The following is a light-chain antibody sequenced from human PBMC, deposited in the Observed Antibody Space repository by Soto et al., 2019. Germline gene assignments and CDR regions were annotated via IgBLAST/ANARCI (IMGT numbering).Light chain of an antibody. CDR2: DAS. V-gene: IGKV1-5*01. CDR1: QNIRSR. Sequence: DFQMTQSPSTLSASVGDRVTITCRASQNIRSRLAWFQQKPGKAPQLLIYDASSLESGVPQRFSGSGSGTEFTLTISSLQPDDFATYYCQQYNSYPWTFGQGTKVDIK. CDR3: QQYNSYPWT. J-gene: IGKJ1*01.